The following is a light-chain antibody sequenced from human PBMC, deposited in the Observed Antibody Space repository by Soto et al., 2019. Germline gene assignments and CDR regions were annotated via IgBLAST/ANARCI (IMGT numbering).Light chain of an antibody. CDR3: KQRSNWPPH. V-gene: IGKV3-11*01. CDR1: QSVSSY. CDR2: DAS. J-gene: IGKJ4*01. Sequence: EIVLTQSPATLSLSPGERATLSCRASQSVSSYLAWYQQKPGQAPRLLIYDASNRATGIPARFSGSGSGTDFTLTISSLEPEDFAVYYCKQRSNWPPHFGGGTKVDMK.